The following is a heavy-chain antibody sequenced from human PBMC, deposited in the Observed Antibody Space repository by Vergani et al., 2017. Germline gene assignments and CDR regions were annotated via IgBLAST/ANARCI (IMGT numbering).Heavy chain of an antibody. V-gene: IGHV3-21*06. CDR2: IGSSGPYI. CDR1: GFTFSDFS. Sequence: VQLVESGGGLVKPGGSLRLSCAASGFTFSDFSMSWVRQAPGKGLEWVAFIGSSGPYINYADSVKGRFIISRDNTNNSLFLQLRSLRAEDAAVYYCARDCTSGGCPDNYGRDVLLQGATVTVSS. CDR3: ARDCTSGGCPDNYGRDV. J-gene: IGHJ6*02. D-gene: IGHD2-8*01.